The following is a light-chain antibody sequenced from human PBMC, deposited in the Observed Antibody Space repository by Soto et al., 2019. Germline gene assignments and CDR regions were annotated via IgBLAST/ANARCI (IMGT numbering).Light chain of an antibody. CDR2: TDD. V-gene: IGLV1-44*01. Sequence: QSVLTQPPSASETPGQRVTISCFGSSSNIGSNSVNWYQQLPGTAPKLLLYTDDRRSAGVPDRFSGSKSGTSASLAISGLQSEDEADYYCAAWDDSLNDYVFGTGTKLTVL. CDR1: SSNIGSNS. J-gene: IGLJ1*01. CDR3: AAWDDSLNDYV.